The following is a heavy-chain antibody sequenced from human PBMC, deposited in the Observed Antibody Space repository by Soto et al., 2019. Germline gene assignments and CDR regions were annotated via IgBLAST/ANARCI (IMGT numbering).Heavy chain of an antibody. V-gene: IGHV4-34*01. CDR2: INHSGST. CDR1: GGSFGGYD. J-gene: IGHJ6*02. Sequence: SETLSLTCAVYGGSFGGYDWSWIRQPPGKGLEWIGEINHSGSTNYNPSLKSRVTISVDTSKNQFSLKLSSVTAADTVVYYCARGAPRYYYYGMDVWGQGTPVTVSS. CDR3: ARGAPRYYYYGMDV.